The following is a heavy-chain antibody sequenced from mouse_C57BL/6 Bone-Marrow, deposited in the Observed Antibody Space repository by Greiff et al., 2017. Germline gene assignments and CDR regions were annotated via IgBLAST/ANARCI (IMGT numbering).Heavy chain of an antibody. J-gene: IGHJ2*01. CDR3: ARLSMVTHYFCY. V-gene: IGHV5-6*01. CDR2: ISSGGSYT. CDR1: GFTFSSYG. Sequence: VQLKESGGDLVKPGGSLKLSCAASGFTFSSYGMSWVRQTPDKRLEWVATISSGGSYTYYPDSVKGRFTISRDNAKNTLYLQMRSLKSEDTAMYYCARLSMVTHYFCYWGQGTTLTVSS. D-gene: IGHD2-2*01.